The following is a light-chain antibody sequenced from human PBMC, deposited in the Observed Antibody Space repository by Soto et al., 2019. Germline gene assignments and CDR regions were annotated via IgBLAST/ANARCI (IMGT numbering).Light chain of an antibody. V-gene: IGKV1-5*03. J-gene: IGKJ1*01. Sequence: EIQMTQSPSTLSASVGDRVTITCRASQSISSWLVWYQRKPGKAPKLLIYKASSLESGVPSRFSGSGSGTEFTLTISSLQPDDFATYYCQQYNSYSLFGQGTKV. CDR2: KAS. CDR1: QSISSW. CDR3: QQYNSYSL.